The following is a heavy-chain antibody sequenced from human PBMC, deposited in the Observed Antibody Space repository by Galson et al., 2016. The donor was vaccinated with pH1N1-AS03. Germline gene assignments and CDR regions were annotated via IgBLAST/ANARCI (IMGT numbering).Heavy chain of an antibody. J-gene: IGHJ4*02. V-gene: IGHV4-39*01. D-gene: IGHD1/OR15-1a*01. CDR2: IFYSGST. CDR3: ARLGGTPLADY. CDR1: GASIRSNTYY. Sequence: TCNVSGASIRSNTYYWGWIRQPPGKGLEWIGSIFYSGSTYYNPSLQSRVTISVDTSQNQFSLKLTSVTAADTAVYYCARLGGTPLADYWGQGNRVIVSS.